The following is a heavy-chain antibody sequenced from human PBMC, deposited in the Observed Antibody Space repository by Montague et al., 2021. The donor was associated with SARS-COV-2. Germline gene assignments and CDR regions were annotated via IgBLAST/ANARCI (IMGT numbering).Heavy chain of an antibody. CDR1: GGSFSGYY. CDR2: INDSGST. J-gene: IGHJ6*03. V-gene: IGHV4-34*01. D-gene: IGHD3-3*01. CDR3: ARGRAARSIPIFGVVNPSSRYYCDMDV. Sequence: SETLSLTCAVYGGSFSGYYWSWIRQPPGKGLEWIGEINDSGSTYYNPSLKSRVTISVDTSKNQFSLKLSSVTAADTAVYYCARGRAARSIPIFGVVNPSSRYYCDMDVWGKGTTVTGSS.